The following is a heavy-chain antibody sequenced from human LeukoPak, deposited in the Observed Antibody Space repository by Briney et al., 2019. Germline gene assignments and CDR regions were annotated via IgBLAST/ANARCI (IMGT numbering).Heavy chain of an antibody. CDR2: IIEGGDVK. CDR3: ARVGKNGWDFDH. D-gene: IGHD6-19*01. V-gene: IGHV3-7*01. Sequence: GGSLRLSCAVSGFTFSNAWMTWVRQAPGKGLAWVANIIEGGDVKYYADSVKGRFTISRDNTKNSLYLQMTSLRADDTAVYYCARVGKNGWDFDHWGQGILVTVSS. CDR1: GFTFSNAW. J-gene: IGHJ4*02.